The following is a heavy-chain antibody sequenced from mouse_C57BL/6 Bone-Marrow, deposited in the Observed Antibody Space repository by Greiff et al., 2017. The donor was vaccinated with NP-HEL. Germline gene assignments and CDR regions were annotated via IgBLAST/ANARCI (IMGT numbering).Heavy chain of an antibody. Sequence: QVQLQQPGAELVKPGASVKLSCKASGYTFTSYWMHWVKQRPGQGLEWIGIIHPNSGSTNYNEKFKSKATLTVDKSSSTAYMQLSSLTSEDSAVYYCARWGTTPFDYWGQGTTLTVSS. CDR2: IHPNSGST. CDR3: ARWGTTPFDY. D-gene: IGHD2-1*01. J-gene: IGHJ2*01. CDR1: GYTFTSYW. V-gene: IGHV1-64*01.